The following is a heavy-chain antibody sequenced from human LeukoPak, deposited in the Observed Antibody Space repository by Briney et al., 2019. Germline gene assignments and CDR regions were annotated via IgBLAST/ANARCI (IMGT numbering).Heavy chain of an antibody. CDR1: GGSISSGGYY. CDR2: IYYSGST. D-gene: IGHD5-24*01. Sequence: PSETLSLTCTVSGGSISSGGYYWSWIRQHPGKGLEWTAYIYYSGSTYYNPSLKSRVTISVDTSKNQFSLKLSSVTAADTAVYYCARAPVEMATTTDAFDIWGQGTMVTVSA. CDR3: ARAPVEMATTTDAFDI. V-gene: IGHV4-31*03. J-gene: IGHJ3*02.